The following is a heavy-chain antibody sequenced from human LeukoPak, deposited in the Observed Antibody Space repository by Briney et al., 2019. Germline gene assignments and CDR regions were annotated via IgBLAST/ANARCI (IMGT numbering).Heavy chain of an antibody. CDR2: ISAYNGNT. CDR1: GYTYTNCG. V-gene: IGHV1-18*01. Sequence: ASVKVSCKASGYTYTNCGISRVRQAPGQGLEWMGWISAYNGNTNYAQKLQGRVTMTTDTSTGTAYMELRSLRSDDTAVYYCARSYHSGSWHTFFEYWGQGTLVTVSS. J-gene: IGHJ4*02. CDR3: ARSYHSGSWHTFFEY. D-gene: IGHD6-13*01.